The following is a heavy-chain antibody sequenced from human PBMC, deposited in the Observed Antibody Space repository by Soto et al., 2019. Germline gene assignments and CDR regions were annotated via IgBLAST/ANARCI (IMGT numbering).Heavy chain of an antibody. V-gene: IGHV3-15*01. D-gene: IGHD4-4*01. CDR3: TTENSKPPYAYYALDV. J-gene: IGHJ6*02. CDR2: IKTVSDGQTT. Sequence: GGSLRLSCGASGFTFSHAWMNWVRQAPGKGLEWVGRIKTVSDGQTTDYAASLKGRFTISRDDSKNTLYLQMSSLKTEDTGVYYCTTENSKPPYAYYALDVRCQGTTGTVSS. CDR1: GFTFSHAW.